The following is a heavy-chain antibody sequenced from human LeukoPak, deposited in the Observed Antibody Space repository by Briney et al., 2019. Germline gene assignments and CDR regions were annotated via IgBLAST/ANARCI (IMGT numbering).Heavy chain of an antibody. V-gene: IGHV4-59*08. D-gene: IGHD3-3*01. J-gene: IGHJ4*02. CDR2: IYSTGST. CDR1: AGSLNNYY. CDR3: ARTVFLSGWHFDY. Sequence: SETLSLTCTVSAGSLNNYYWSWIRQPPGKGLEGIGYIYSTGSTNYNPSLKSRVTMSVDTSKNQFSLKLSYVTAADTAVYYCARTVFLSGWHFDYWGQGTLVTVSS.